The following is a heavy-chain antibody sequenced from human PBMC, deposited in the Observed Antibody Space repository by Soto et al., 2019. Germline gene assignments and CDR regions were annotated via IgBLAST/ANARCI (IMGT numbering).Heavy chain of an antibody. CDR2: VIPMFGTT. V-gene: IGHV1-69*18. CDR1: GGPFSSYT. Sequence: VQLVQSGAEVKKPGSSVKVSCKASGGPFSSYTFSWVRQAPGQGLEWMGRVIPMFGTTDYAQRFQGRVTITGDEATSTAYVELSGLRSENTAIYYCATGLYRYFDYWGQGTLVTVSS. D-gene: IGHD3-16*02. CDR3: ATGLYRYFDY. J-gene: IGHJ4*02.